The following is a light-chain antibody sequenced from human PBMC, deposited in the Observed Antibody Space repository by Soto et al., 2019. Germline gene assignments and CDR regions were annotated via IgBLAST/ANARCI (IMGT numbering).Light chain of an antibody. CDR3: QSYDSSLSGWV. CDR1: SSNIGAGYD. CDR2: GNS. V-gene: IGLV1-40*01. J-gene: IGLJ3*02. Sequence: QLVLTQPPSVSGAPGQRVTISCTGSSSNIGAGYDVHWYQQLPGTAPKLLIYGNSNRPSGVPDRFSGSKSGTSASLAITGLQAEDEADDYCQSYDSSLSGWVFGGGAQLTVL.